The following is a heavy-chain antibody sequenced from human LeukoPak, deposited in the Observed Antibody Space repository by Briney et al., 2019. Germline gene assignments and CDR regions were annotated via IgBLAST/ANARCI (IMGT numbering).Heavy chain of an antibody. J-gene: IGHJ4*02. CDR2: IYYSGST. CDR3: ARERTGDLVDY. CDR1: GGSISSGDYY. Sequence: NPSETLSLTCTVSGGSISSGDYYWSWIRQPPGKGLEWIGYIYYSGSTYYNPSLKSRVTISVDTSKNQFSLKLSSVTAADTAVYYCARERTGDLVDYWGQGTLVTVSS. D-gene: IGHD7-27*01. V-gene: IGHV4-30-4*08.